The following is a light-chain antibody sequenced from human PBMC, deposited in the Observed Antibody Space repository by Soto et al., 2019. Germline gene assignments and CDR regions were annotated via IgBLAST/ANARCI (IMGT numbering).Light chain of an antibody. CDR2: DAS. CDR1: QSVSSY. CDR3: QQYHNWPIT. J-gene: IGKJ5*01. Sequence: EIVLTQSPATLSLSPGERATLSCRASQSVSSYLAWYQQKPGQAPRLLIYDASNRATGIPDRFSGSGSGTEFTLTISSLQSEDFAVYYCQQYHNWPITFGQGTRLEIK. V-gene: IGKV3-11*01.